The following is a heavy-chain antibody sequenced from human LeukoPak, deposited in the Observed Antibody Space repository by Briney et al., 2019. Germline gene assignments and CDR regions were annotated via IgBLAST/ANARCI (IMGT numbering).Heavy chain of an antibody. CDR2: IIPIFGTA. CDR1: GGTFSSYA. V-gene: IGHV1-69*13. D-gene: IGHD3-22*01. J-gene: IGHJ4*02. Sequence: SVTVSCKASGGTFSSYAISWVRQAPGQGLEWMGGIIPIFGTANYAQKFQGRVTITADESTSTAYMELSSLRSEDTAVYYCARDTSLNYYDSSGYYYFDYWGQGTLITVSS. CDR3: ARDTSLNYYDSSGYYYFDY.